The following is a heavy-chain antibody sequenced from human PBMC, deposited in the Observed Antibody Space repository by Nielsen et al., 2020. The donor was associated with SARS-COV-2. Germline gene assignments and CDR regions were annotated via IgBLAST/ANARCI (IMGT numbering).Heavy chain of an antibody. V-gene: IGHV1-69*04. CDR2: IIPILGIA. Sequence: SVKVSCKAPGYTLSESAIHWVRQAPGQGLEWMGRIIPILGIANYAQKFQGRVTITADKSTSTAYMELSSLRSEDTAVYYCTRDSTMVRGGGGYPGPFDIWGQGTMVTVSS. CDR3: TRDSTMVRGGGGYPGPFDI. J-gene: IGHJ3*02. CDR1: GYTLSESA. D-gene: IGHD3-10*01.